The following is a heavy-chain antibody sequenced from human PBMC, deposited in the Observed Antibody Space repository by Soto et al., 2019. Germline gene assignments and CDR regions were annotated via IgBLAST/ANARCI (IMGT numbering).Heavy chain of an antibody. V-gene: IGHV3-48*02. D-gene: IGHD2-15*01. J-gene: IGHJ5*02. CDR3: ARKSYRCSGGSCFDWFDP. CDR2: ISSSSSTI. Sequence: GGSLRLSCAASGFTFSSYSMNWVRQAPGKGLEWVSYISSSSSTIYYADSVKGRFTISRDNAKNSLYLQMNSLRDEDTAVYYCARKSYRCSGGSCFDWFDPWGQGTLVTVSS. CDR1: GFTFSSYS.